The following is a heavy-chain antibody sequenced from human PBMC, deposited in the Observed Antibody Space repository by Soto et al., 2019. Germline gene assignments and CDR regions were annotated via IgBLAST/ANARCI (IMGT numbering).Heavy chain of an antibody. CDR2: INAGNGNT. CDR1: GYTFTSYA. CDR3: ARRPPWGGWYREQKYYYYYGMDV. Sequence: VASVKVSCKASGYTFTSYAMHWVRQAPGQRLEWMGWINAGNGNTKYSQKFQGRVTITRDTSASTAYMELSSLRSEDTAVYYCARRPPWGGWYREQKYYYYYGMDVWGQGTTVTVS. D-gene: IGHD6-19*01. J-gene: IGHJ6*02. V-gene: IGHV1-3*01.